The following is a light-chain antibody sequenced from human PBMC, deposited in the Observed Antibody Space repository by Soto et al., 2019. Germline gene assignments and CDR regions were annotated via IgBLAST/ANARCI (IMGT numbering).Light chain of an antibody. J-gene: IGLJ2*01. CDR3: SSYAGSNNYVV. CDR1: SSDIGTYNF. CDR2: EVT. Sequence: QSVLTQPPSASGSPGQSVTISCTGTSSDIGTYNFVSWYQQHPGKAPKLIIYEVTKRPSGVPDRFSGSKSGITASLTVSGLQAEDDADYYCSSYAGSNNYVVFGGGTKLTVL. V-gene: IGLV2-8*01.